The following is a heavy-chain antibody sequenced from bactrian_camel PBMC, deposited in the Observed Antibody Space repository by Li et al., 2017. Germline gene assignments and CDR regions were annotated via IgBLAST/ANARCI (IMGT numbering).Heavy chain of an antibody. D-gene: IGHD3*01. J-gene: IGHJ4*01. V-gene: IGHV3S55*01. CDR3: ASSGGSVFVAGGAICHYNY. CDR2: ISRSGVT. Sequence: HVQLVESGGGSVQAGGSLRLSCAVSGYTYSRSCLGWFRQAPGKERELVSTISRSGVTYYADSVKGRFTISRDTANDALYLQMDNLRPEDSAMYYCASSGGSVFVAGGAICHYNYWGQGTQVTVS. CDR1: GYTYSRSC.